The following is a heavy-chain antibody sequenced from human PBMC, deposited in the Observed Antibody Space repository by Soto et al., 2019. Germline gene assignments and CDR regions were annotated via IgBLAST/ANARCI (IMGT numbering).Heavy chain of an antibody. J-gene: IGHJ6*02. CDR2: INHSGST. Sequence: SETLSLTCAVYGGSFSGYYWSWIRQPPGKGLEWIGEINHSGSTNCNPSLKSRVTISVDTSKNQFSLKLSSVTAADTAVYYCARGVPNYDFWSGDYYYYYGMDVWGQGTTVTVSS. D-gene: IGHD3-3*01. CDR1: GGSFSGYY. V-gene: IGHV4-34*01. CDR3: ARGVPNYDFWSGDYYYYYGMDV.